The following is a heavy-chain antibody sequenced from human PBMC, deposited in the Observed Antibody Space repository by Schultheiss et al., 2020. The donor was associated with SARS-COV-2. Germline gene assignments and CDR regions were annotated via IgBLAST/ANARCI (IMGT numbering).Heavy chain of an antibody. J-gene: IGHJ6*03. CDR3: ARDRIAAAGRSYYYMDV. Sequence: GGSLRLSCAASGFTFSTYSIHWVRQAPGKGLEWVAVISYDGSYKYYADSVKGRFTISRDNSKNTLFLQMNSLRAEDTAVYYCARDRIAAAGRSYYYMDVWGKGTTVTVSS. CDR2: ISYDGSYK. D-gene: IGHD6-13*01. V-gene: IGHV3-30*01. CDR1: GFTFSTYS.